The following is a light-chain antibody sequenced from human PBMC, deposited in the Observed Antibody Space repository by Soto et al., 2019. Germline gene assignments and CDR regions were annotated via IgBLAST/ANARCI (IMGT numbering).Light chain of an antibody. CDR1: SSSVGAGYD. CDR3: QSYDSSLTVV. V-gene: IGLV1-40*01. Sequence: SVLTQPPSVSGAPGQRVTISCTGSSSSVGAGYDVHWYQHLPGTAPKLLIFGNTNRPSGVPDRFSGSKSGTSVSLAITGLQAEDEGDYYCQSYDSSLTVVFGGGTKLTVL. J-gene: IGLJ2*01. CDR2: GNT.